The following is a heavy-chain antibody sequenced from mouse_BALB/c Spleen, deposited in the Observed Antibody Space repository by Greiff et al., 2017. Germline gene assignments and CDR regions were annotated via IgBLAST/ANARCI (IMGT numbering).Heavy chain of an antibody. CDR1: GFTFSSYA. CDR3: ARDPESYDGYYLYYAMDY. D-gene: IGHD2-3*01. Sequence: EVQGVESGGGLVKPGGSLKLSCAASGFTFSSYAMSWVRQSPEKRLEWVAEISSGGSYTYYPDTVTGRFTISRDNAKNTLYLEMSSLRSEDTAMYYCARDPESYDGYYLYYAMDYWGQGTSVTVSS. J-gene: IGHJ4*01. CDR2: ISSGGSYT. V-gene: IGHV5-9-4*01.